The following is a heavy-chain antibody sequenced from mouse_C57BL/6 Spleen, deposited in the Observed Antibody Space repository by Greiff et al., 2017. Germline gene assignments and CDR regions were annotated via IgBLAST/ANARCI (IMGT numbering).Heavy chain of an antibody. Sequence: QVQLQQPGAELVRPGSSVKLSCKASGYTFTSYWMHWVKQRPIQGLEWIGNIDPSDSETHYNQKFKDKATLTVDKSSSTAYMQLSSLTSEDSAVYYCARVGGNYDLDFDYWGQGTTLTVSS. CDR1: GYTFTSYW. CDR3: ARVGGNYDLDFDY. D-gene: IGHD2-1*01. CDR2: IDPSDSET. J-gene: IGHJ2*01. V-gene: IGHV1-52*01.